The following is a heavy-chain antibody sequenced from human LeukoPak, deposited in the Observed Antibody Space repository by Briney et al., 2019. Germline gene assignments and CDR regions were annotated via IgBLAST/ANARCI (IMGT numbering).Heavy chain of an antibody. CDR3: AKDSTYYDILTGYSPFDY. D-gene: IGHD3-9*01. CDR2: ISGSGGST. Sequence: GGSLRLSCAASGFTFSSYAMSWVRQAPGKGLEWVSAISGSGGSTYYADSVKGRFTVSRDNSKNTLYLQMNSLRAEDTAVYYCAKDSTYYDILTGYSPFDYWGQGTLVTVSS. V-gene: IGHV3-23*01. J-gene: IGHJ4*02. CDR1: GFTFSSYA.